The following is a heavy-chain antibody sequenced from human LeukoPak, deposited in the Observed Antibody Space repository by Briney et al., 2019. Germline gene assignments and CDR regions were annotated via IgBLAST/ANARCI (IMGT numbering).Heavy chain of an antibody. CDR3: ARGSRDNGGNYDY. J-gene: IGHJ4*02. V-gene: IGHV3-74*01. CDR2: INSDGDST. CDR1: GFTFSTYW. D-gene: IGHD4-23*01. Sequence: GGSLRLSCAASGFTFSTYWMHWVRQGPGKGLVWVSRINSDGDSTSYADSVKGRFTVSRDNAKNTLYLQMNSLRAEDTAVYYCARGSRDNGGNYDYWGQGTLVTVSS.